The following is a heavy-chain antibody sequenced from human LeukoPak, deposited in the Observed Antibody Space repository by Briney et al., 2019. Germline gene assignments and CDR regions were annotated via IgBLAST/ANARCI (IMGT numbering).Heavy chain of an antibody. CDR1: GFTFSSSA. CDR2: IWYDGSNK. CDR3: ARDAYDFWSGYYLSYYYYGMDV. Sequence: PGGSLRLSCAASGFTFSSSAMRWVRQAPDKGLEWVAVIWYDGSNKYYADSVKGRFTISRDNSKNTLYLQMNSLRAEDTAVYYCARDAYDFWSGYYLSYYYYGMDVWGQGTTVTVSS. J-gene: IGHJ6*02. V-gene: IGHV3-33*08. D-gene: IGHD3-3*01.